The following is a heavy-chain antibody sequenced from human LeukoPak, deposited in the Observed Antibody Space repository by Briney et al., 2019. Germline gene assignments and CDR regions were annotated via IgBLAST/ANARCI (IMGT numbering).Heavy chain of an antibody. D-gene: IGHD3-10*02. Sequence: PSETLSLTCTVSGGSISSSSYYWGWIRQPPGKGLEWIGSIYYSGSTYYNPSLKSRVTISVDTSKNQFSLKLSSVTAADTAVYYCARVCHGSHYYYYMDVWGKGTTVTVSS. CDR2: IYYSGST. CDR1: GGSISSSSYY. CDR3: ARVCHGSHYYYYMDV. J-gene: IGHJ6*03. V-gene: IGHV4-39*07.